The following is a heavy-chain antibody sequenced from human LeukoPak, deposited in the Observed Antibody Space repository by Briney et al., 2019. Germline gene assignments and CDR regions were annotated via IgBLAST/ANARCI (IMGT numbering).Heavy chain of an antibody. CDR1: GDTSVGSNFY. CDR3: ARLRWLLHFPESGYFES. D-gene: IGHD3-22*01. Sequence: PSETLSLTCDVSGDTSVGSNFYWGWIRQPPGKGLEWIGTIYYSGSSYYNPSIKGRVTMSVDTYKNQFPLNLRSVTAPATAVYYCARLRWLLHFPESGYFESWGQGILVAVSS. V-gene: IGHV4-39*01. J-gene: IGHJ4*02. CDR2: IYYSGSS.